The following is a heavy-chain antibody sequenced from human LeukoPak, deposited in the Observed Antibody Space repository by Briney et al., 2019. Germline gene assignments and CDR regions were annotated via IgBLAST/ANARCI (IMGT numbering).Heavy chain of an antibody. CDR3: VRTLGAVLDSRYWFDP. J-gene: IGHJ5*02. D-gene: IGHD3-16*01. CDR2: ISAYSLNT. CDR1: GYTFTSYG. V-gene: IGHV1-18*01. Sequence: ASVKVSCKASGYTFTSYGISWVRQAPGQGLEWMGWISAYSLNTNYAQNFQGRVTMTTDTSTSTAYMELSSLRSEDTAVYYCVRTLGAVLDSRYWFDPWGQGTLVTVSS.